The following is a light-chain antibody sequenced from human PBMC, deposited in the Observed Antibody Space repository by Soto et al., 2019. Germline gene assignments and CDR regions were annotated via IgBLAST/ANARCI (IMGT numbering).Light chain of an antibody. V-gene: IGKV3-15*01. Sequence: EIVMTQSPATLSVSPGERATLSCRASQSVSGNLAWYQLKHGQAPRLLIYDASTRATGIPARFSGSGSGTEFTLTISSPQSEDFAVYYCQQYNNWPRTFGQGTKVEI. J-gene: IGKJ1*01. CDR1: QSVSGN. CDR2: DAS. CDR3: QQYNNWPRT.